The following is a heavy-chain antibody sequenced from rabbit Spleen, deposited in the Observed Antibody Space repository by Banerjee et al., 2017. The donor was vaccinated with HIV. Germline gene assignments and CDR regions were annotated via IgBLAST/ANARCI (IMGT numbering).Heavy chain of an antibody. Sequence: QEQLVESGGGLVKPGASLTLICTASGFSFSSSYDMCWVRQAPGKGLEWIGCIYTGNGKTYYASWAKGRFTISKSSSTTVTLQMTSLTAADTATYFCAREDVGGSVSLWGQGTLVTVS. J-gene: IGHJ6*01. D-gene: IGHD1-1*01. CDR1: GFSFSSSYD. V-gene: IGHV1S45*01. CDR2: IYTGNGKT. CDR3: AREDVGGSVSL.